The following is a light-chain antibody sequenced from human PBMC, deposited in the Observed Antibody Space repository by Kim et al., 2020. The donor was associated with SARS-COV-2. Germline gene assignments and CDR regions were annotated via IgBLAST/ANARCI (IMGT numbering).Light chain of an antibody. CDR2: NTN. CDR3: LLAYSSVRI. CDR1: TGAVTSGHF. J-gene: IGLJ2*01. Sequence: PGGTVTLTCGSSTGAVTSGHFPYWFQQKPGQAPMTVIYNTNSKHSWTPARFSGSLLGDKAALTLSGAQPEDEAEYYCLLAYSSVRIFGGGTQLTVL. V-gene: IGLV7-46*01.